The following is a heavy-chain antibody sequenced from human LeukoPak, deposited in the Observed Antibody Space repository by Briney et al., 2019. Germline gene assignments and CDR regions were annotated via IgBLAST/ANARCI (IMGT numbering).Heavy chain of an antibody. V-gene: IGHV4-59*01. J-gene: IGHJ6*02. CDR1: GGPISTYY. CDR3: ARDQGYYYGIDV. CDR2: IYYSGST. Sequence: SETLSLTCTVSGGPISTYYWSWIRQPPGKGLEWIGYIYYSGSTSYNPSLKSRVTISVDTSKNQFSLKLSSVTAADTAVYYCARDQGYYYGIDVWGQGTTVTVSS.